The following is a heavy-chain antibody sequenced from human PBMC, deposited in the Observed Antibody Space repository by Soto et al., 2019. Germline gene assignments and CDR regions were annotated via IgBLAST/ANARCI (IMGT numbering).Heavy chain of an antibody. Sequence: QVQLVESGGGVVQPGRSLRLSCAASGFTFSSSGMHWVRQVPGKGLEWVALIWYDGSEKYYADSVKGRFTISRDNSKNTLYLQMNSPRAEDTAVYYCARGPYSGGFDYWGQGTLVTVSS. J-gene: IGHJ4*02. V-gene: IGHV3-33*01. D-gene: IGHD6-19*01. CDR3: ARGPYSGGFDY. CDR1: GFTFSSSG. CDR2: IWYDGSEK.